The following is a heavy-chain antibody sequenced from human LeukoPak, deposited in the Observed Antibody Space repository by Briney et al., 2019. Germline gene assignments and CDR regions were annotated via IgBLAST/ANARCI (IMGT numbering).Heavy chain of an antibody. CDR1: GGSISSSSYY. CDR3: ANRYCSGGSCYFDY. V-gene: IGHV4-39*01. J-gene: IGHJ4*02. Sequence: PSETLSLTCTVSGGSISSSSYYWGWIRQPPGKGLEWIGSFHYSGSTYYNPSLKSRVTISVDTPKNQFSLKLSSVTAADTAVYYCANRYCSGGSCYFDYWGQGTPVTVSS. CDR2: FHYSGST. D-gene: IGHD2-15*01.